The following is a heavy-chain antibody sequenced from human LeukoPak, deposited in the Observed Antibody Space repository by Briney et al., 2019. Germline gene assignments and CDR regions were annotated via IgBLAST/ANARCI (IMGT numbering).Heavy chain of an antibody. CDR1: GFTFEDYG. CDR3: AKSTGQWLSTRGYYFDY. Sequence: GRSLTLSCAASGFTFEDYGMHWGWQAPGKGLEWVSGITWNSGSIGYAGSMKGRFTIPRDNAKHSLYLQMNSLRAEDMDLYYCAKSTGQWLSTRGYYFDYWGQGTLVSVSS. V-gene: IGHV3-9*03. D-gene: IGHD6-19*01. J-gene: IGHJ4*02. CDR2: ITWNSGSI.